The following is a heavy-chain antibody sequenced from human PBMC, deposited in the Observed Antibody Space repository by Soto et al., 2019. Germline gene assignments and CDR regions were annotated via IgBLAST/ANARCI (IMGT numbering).Heavy chain of an antibody. CDR2: IYHSGST. Sequence: SETLSLTCAVSGGSISSTNWWSWVRQPQGKGLEWIGEIYHSGSTNYNPSLKNRVTISVDTSKNQFSLKLTSVTAADTAVYYCARALWGPAGHINWFDPWGQGTLVTVSS. CDR3: ARALWGPAGHINWFDP. D-gene: IGHD2-2*01. V-gene: IGHV4-4*02. J-gene: IGHJ5*02. CDR1: GGSISSTNW.